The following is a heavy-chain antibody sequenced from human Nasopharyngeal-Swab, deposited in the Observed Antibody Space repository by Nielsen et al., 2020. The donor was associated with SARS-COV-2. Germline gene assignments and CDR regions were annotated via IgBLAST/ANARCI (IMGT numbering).Heavy chain of an antibody. D-gene: IGHD3-22*01. CDR1: GFTFGDYA. V-gene: IGHV3-49*03. CDR2: IRSKAYGGTT. Sequence: GESLKISCTASGFTFGDYAMSWFHQAPGKGLEWVGFIRSKAYGGTTEYAASVKGRFTISRDDSKSIAYLQMNSLKTEDTAVYYCTRGGWASSITMIVVGATGVWGKGTTVTVSS. J-gene: IGHJ6*04. CDR3: TRGGWASSITMIVVGATGV.